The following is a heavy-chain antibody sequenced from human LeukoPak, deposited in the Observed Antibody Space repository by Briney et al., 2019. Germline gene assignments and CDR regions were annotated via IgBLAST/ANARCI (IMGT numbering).Heavy chain of an antibody. CDR2: IKSNSGGI. CDR3: AREPRINMSPDAFDF. CDR1: GYTFTDYY. J-gene: IGHJ3*01. Sequence: GASVKVSCKTSGYTFTDYYLHWVRQAPGQGLEWMGWIKSNSGGIHYSQKFQDRVSITRDTPINTVYMELSSLTSGDTAIYYCAREPRINMSPDAFDFWGQGTLVTVFS. V-gene: IGHV1-2*02. D-gene: IGHD3-10*02.